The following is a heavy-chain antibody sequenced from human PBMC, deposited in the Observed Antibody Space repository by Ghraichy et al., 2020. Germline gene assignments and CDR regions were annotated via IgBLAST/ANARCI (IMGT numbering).Heavy chain of an antibody. J-gene: IGHJ6*03. CDR2: ISSSSSYI. CDR3: ARGKVYYYYYMDV. Sequence: GESLNISCAASGFTFSSYSMNWVRQAPGKGLEWVSSISSSSSYIYYADSVKGRFTISRDNAKNSLYLQMNSLRAEDTAVYYCARGKVYYYYYMDVWGKGTTVTVSS. V-gene: IGHV3-21*01. CDR1: GFTFSSYS.